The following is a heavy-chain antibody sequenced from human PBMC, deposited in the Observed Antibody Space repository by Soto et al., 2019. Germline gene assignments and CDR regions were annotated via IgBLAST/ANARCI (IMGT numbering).Heavy chain of an antibody. CDR2: INHSGST. Sequence: SETLSLTCAVYGGSFSGYYWSWIRQPPGKGLEWIGEINHSGSTNYNPSLKSRVTLSVDTSKNQFSLKLSSVTAADTAVYYCARGGVVVPAAADVSDWFDPWGQGTLVTVSS. CDR3: ARGGVVVPAAADVSDWFDP. J-gene: IGHJ5*02. V-gene: IGHV4-34*01. D-gene: IGHD2-2*01. CDR1: GGSFSGYY.